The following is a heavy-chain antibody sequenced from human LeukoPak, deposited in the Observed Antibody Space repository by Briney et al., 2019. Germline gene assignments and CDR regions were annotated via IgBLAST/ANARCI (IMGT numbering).Heavy chain of an antibody. CDR3: ARQQLKTMASFDY. V-gene: IGHV4-4*07. Sequence: SETLSLTCTVSGGSISSYSWSWIRLPAGKGLEWIGRTNPSGSTNYNPSLKSRVTMSLDTSKNQFSLKLNSVTAADTAVYYCARQQLKTMASFDYWGQGTLVTVSS. J-gene: IGHJ4*02. D-gene: IGHD4/OR15-4a*01. CDR2: TNPSGST. CDR1: GGSISSYS.